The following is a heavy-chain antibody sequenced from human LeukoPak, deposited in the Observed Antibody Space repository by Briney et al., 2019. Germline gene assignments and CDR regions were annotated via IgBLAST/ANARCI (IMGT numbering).Heavy chain of an antibody. Sequence: SETLSLTCTVSGGSISSGDYYWSWIRQPPGKGLEWIGYIYYSGSTYYNPSLKSRVTISVDTSKNQFSLKLSSVTAADTAVYYCARVGENKQSGGMDVWGQGTTVTVSS. CDR1: GGSISSGDYY. V-gene: IGHV4-30-4*01. CDR3: ARVGENKQSGGMDV. J-gene: IGHJ6*02. CDR2: IYYSGST. D-gene: IGHD4-17*01.